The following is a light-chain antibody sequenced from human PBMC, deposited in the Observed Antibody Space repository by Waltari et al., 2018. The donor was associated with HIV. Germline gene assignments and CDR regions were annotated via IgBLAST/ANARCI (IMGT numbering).Light chain of an antibody. CDR1: QSLLDSDDGNTY. V-gene: IGKV2-40*01. CDR2: TLS. Sequence: DIVMTQTPLSLPVTPGEPASISCRSSQSLLDSDDGNTYLDWYLQKPGQSQQLLIYTLSYLASGVPERVSGSGAGTDFTLKSSRVEAEDVGVYYCMQRIEFPYTFGQGTKLEIK. CDR3: MQRIEFPYT. J-gene: IGKJ2*01.